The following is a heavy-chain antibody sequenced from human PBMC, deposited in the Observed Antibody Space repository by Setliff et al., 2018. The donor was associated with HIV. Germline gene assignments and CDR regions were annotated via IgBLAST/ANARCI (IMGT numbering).Heavy chain of an antibody. CDR1: GGSISSYY. CDR3: ASSPHYYDVKERYYYYMDV. J-gene: IGHJ6*03. Sequence: PSETLSLTCTVSGGSISSYYWSWIRQPPGKGLEWIGYIYTSGSTNYNPSLKSRVTISVDTSTNQFSLTLSSVTAADTAVYDCASSPHYYDVKERYYYYMDVWGKGTTVTVSS. CDR2: IYTSGST. V-gene: IGHV4-4*08. D-gene: IGHD3-22*01.